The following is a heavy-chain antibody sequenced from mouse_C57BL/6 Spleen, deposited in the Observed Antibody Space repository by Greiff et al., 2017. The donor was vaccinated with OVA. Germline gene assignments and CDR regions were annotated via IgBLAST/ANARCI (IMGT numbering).Heavy chain of an antibody. CDR2: LYPGDGDT. CDR1: GYAFSSYW. V-gene: IGHV1-80*01. CDR3: ARCGYYGSSPCWYFDV. Sequence: QVQLQQSGAELVKPGASVKISCKASGYAFSSYWMNWVKQRPGKGLEWIGQLYPGDGDTNYNGKFQGKATLTADNSSSTAYMQLSSLTSKYSAVYYGARCGYYGSSPCWYFDVWGTGTTVTVSS. J-gene: IGHJ1*03. D-gene: IGHD1-1*01.